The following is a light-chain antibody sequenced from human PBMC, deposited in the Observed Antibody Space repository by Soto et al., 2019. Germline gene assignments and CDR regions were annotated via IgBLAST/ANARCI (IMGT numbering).Light chain of an antibody. CDR1: ESVGSN. Sequence: EVVMTQSPATLSLSPGEGATLSCRASESVGSNLAWYQQKPGQAPRLLIYGASTRATGVPARFSGSGSGTEYXLTISSLQSXXFAIYYCQQYNNWPPLSFGGGTKVEIK. J-gene: IGKJ4*01. V-gene: IGKV3-15*01. CDR3: QQYNNWPPLS. CDR2: GAS.